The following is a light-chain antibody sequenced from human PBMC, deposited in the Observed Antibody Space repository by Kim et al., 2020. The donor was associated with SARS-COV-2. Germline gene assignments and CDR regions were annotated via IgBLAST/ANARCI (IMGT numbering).Light chain of an antibody. Sequence: QRFPISCSGSSSNIESNTVNWYQQLPGTAPKLLIYSNNQRPSGVPDRFSGSKSGTSASLAISGLQSEDEAEYFCAAWDNSLNGRYVFGSGTKVTVL. V-gene: IGLV1-44*01. CDR3: AAWDNSLNGRYV. CDR2: SNN. CDR1: SSNIESNT. J-gene: IGLJ1*01.